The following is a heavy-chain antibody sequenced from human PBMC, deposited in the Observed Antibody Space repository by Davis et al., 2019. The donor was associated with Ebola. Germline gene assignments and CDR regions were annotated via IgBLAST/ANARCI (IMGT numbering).Heavy chain of an antibody. V-gene: IGHV3-21*01. CDR2: ISSSSSYI. Sequence: PGGSLRLSCAASGFTFSSYSMNWVRQAPGKGLEWVSSISSSSSYIYYADSVKGRFTISRDNAKNSLYLQMNSLRAEDTAVYYCARAGVPYSRPPGYFDYWGQGTLVTVSS. D-gene: IGHD6-13*01. CDR3: ARAGVPYSRPPGYFDY. CDR1: GFTFSSYS. J-gene: IGHJ4*02.